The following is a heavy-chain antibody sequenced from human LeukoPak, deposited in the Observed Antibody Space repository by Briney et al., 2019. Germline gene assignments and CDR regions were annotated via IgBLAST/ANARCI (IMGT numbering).Heavy chain of an antibody. CDR2: IKQDGSEK. CDR3: AKDNGYSYGPTGFDY. V-gene: IGHV3-7*03. D-gene: IGHD5-18*01. J-gene: IGHJ4*02. CDR1: GFTFSSYW. Sequence: GGSLRLSCAASGFTFSSYWMSWVRQAPGKGLEWVANIKQDGSEKYYVDSVKGRFTISRDNSKNTLYLQMNSLRAEDTAVYYCAKDNGYSYGPTGFDYWGQGTLVTVSS.